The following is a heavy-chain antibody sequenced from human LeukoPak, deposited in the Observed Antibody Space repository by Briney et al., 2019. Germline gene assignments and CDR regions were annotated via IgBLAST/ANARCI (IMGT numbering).Heavy chain of an antibody. CDR3: ARKLAVAGKAGFDQ. J-gene: IGHJ4*02. D-gene: IGHD6-19*01. V-gene: IGHV4-4*07. CDR1: GGSISSYY. CDR2: IYSSGST. Sequence: AETLSLTCTVSGGSISSYYWIWIRQPAGKGLEWIGRIYSSGSTNYNPSLKSRVTMSVDTSKNQFSLRLSSVTGGDTAVYYCARKLAVAGKAGFDQWGQGTPVSVSS.